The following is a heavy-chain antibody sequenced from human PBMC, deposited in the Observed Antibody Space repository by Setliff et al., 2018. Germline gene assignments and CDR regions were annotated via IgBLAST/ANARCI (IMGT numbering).Heavy chain of an antibody. J-gene: IGHJ4*02. D-gene: IGHD6-25*01. CDR1: GYTFINYG. V-gene: IGHV1-46*01. CDR3: ARAGLAAAGRKGVFDH. Sequence: ASVKVSCKASGYTFINYGITWVRQAPGQGLEWMGIINPGGLSSSSTQKFEGRVTMTRDTSTSTVYMELNSLTSDDTAVYYCARAGLAAAGRKGVFDHWGQGTLVTVSS. CDR2: INPGGLSS.